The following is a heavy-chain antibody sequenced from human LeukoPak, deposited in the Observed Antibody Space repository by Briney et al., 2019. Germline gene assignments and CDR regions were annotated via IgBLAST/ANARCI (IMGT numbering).Heavy chain of an antibody. CDR2: IIPILGIA. CDR1: GGTFSSYA. D-gene: IGHD3-22*01. CDR3: ARDRWGYDSSGYYPRGVSPFDY. Sequence: SVKVSCKASGGTFSSYAISWVRQAPGQGVEWMGRIIPILGIANYAQKFQGRVTITADKSTSTAYMELSSLRSEDTAVYYCARDRWGYDSSGYYPRGVSPFDYWGQGTLVTVSS. J-gene: IGHJ4*02. V-gene: IGHV1-69*04.